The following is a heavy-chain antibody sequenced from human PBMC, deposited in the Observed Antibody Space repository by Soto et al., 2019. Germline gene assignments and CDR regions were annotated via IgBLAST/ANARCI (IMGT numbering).Heavy chain of an antibody. CDR2: IYHSGST. V-gene: IGHV4-4*03. D-gene: IGHD6-6*01. Sequence: PETLSLTCAISGGSISSSNWRSWVRQPPGKGLEWIWEIYHSGSTNYNPSLKSRVTISVDKSKNQFSLRLSSVTAADTAVYYCARGYSSSPNWFGPWGQGTLVTVSS. CDR3: ARGYSSSPNWFGP. J-gene: IGHJ5*02. CDR1: GGSISSSNW.